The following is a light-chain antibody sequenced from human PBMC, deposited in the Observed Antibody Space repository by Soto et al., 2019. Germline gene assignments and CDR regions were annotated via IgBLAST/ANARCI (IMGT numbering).Light chain of an antibody. CDR3: MQALETPLT. Sequence: DIVMTQSPLFLSVTPGEPASISCRSSQSLLHDNGFNFLNWYLQKPGQSPQLLISLGSSRASGVPDRFSGSASGRDFTLLISRVEAEDVGVFYCMQALETPLTFGGGTKVDIK. CDR2: LGS. CDR1: QSLLHDNGFNF. J-gene: IGKJ4*01. V-gene: IGKV2-28*01.